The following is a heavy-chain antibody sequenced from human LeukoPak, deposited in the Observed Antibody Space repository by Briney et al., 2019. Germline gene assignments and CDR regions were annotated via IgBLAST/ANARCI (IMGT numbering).Heavy chain of an antibody. CDR1: GYTFTGYY. D-gene: IGHD5-12*01. CDR3: ARDRGYSGHWLTS. Sequence: ASVKVSCKASGYTFTGYYMHWVRQAPGQGLEWMGWINPKTGETNYPQKFQGRVTMTRDTTSQTAYMELNSLKLDDTALYYCARDRGYSGHWLTSWGQGTRVIVSS. CDR2: INPKTGET. V-gene: IGHV1-2*02. J-gene: IGHJ4*02.